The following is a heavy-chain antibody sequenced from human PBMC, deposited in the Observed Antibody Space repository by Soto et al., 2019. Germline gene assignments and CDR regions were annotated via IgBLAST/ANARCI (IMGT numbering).Heavy chain of an antibody. CDR3: AKGHSDSFGNYDYFGMDV. J-gene: IGHJ6*02. CDR1: GFTFDNYV. V-gene: IGHV3-23*01. CDR2: ITGAGGST. Sequence: GGSLRLSCAASGFTFDNYVMSWVRHAPGKGLEWIGAITGAGGSTYNADSVKGRFTISRDNSKKTVYLQVDSLRVEDTAVYYCAKGHSDSFGNYDYFGMDVWGQGTTVTVSS. D-gene: IGHD4-4*01.